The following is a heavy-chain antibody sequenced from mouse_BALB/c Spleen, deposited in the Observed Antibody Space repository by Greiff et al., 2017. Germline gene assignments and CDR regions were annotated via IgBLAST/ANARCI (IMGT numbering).Heavy chain of an antibody. Sequence: EVKLVESGGGLVKPGGSLKLSCAASGFTFSSYAMSWVRQSPEKRLEWVAEISSGGSYTYYPDTVTGRFTISRDNAKNTLYLEMSSLRSEDTAMYYCARDSNGNYVLDYWGQGTTLTVSS. D-gene: IGHD2-1*01. CDR3: ARDSNGNYVLDY. J-gene: IGHJ2*01. CDR2: ISSGGSYT. CDR1: GFTFSSYA. V-gene: IGHV5-9-4*01.